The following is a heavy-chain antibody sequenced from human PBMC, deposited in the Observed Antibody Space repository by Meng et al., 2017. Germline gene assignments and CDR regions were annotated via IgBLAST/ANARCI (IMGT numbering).Heavy chain of an antibody. CDR2: IYYSGST. Sequence: ESLKISCAASGFTFSSYAMHWIRQPPGKGLEWIGYIYYSGSTNYNPSLKSRVTISVDTSKNQFSLKQSSVTAADTAVYYCARAPRYCSGGSCYHDAFDIWGQGTMVTVSS. D-gene: IGHD2-15*01. V-gene: IGHV4-59*01. CDR3: ARAPRYCSGGSCYHDAFDI. CDR1: GFTFSSYA. J-gene: IGHJ3*02.